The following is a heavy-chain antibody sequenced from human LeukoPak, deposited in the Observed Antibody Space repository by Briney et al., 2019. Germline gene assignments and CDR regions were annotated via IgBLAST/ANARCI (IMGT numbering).Heavy chain of an antibody. Sequence: PSETLSLTCSLSGDPATEYYTCCMRQPPGKGLEWIGYTYHTGSTNYSPSLKSRVTMSEDASRNQFSLKLVSVTAADTAVYYCAQDRGSTGYYYYYAWGQGILVTVSS. V-gene: IGHV4-59*02. CDR2: TYHTGST. D-gene: IGHD5-12*01. J-gene: IGHJ5*02. CDR1: GDPATEYY. CDR3: AQDRGSTGYYYYYA.